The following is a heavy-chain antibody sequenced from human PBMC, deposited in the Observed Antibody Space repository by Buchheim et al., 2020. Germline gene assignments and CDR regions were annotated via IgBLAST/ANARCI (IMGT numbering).Heavy chain of an antibody. CDR3: ARATGRGWYFDY. CDR2: ISGYNGDT. J-gene: IGHJ4*02. CDR1: GYTFTRYG. V-gene: IGHV1-18*04. D-gene: IGHD6-19*01. Sequence: QVQLVQSGAELKKPGASVKVSCKASGYTFTRYGIIWVRLAPGQGLEWIGWISGYNGDTKYAQKLQGRVTVTTDTPTSTAYMELRSLRSDDTAVYWCARATGRGWYFDYWGQGTL.